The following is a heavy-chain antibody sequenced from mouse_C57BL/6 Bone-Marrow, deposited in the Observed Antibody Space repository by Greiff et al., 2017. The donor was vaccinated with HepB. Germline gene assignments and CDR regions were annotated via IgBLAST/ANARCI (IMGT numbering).Heavy chain of an antibody. CDR1: GFTFSDAW. Sequence: EVMLVESGGGLVQPGGSMKLSCAASGFTFSDAWMDWVRQSPEKGLEWVAEIRNKANNHATYYAESVKGRFTISRDDSKSSVYLQMNSLRAEDTGIYYCTRRGLRPYAMDYWGQGTSVTVSS. CDR3: TRRGLRPYAMDY. D-gene: IGHD3-2*02. J-gene: IGHJ4*01. V-gene: IGHV6-6*01. CDR2: IRNKANNHAT.